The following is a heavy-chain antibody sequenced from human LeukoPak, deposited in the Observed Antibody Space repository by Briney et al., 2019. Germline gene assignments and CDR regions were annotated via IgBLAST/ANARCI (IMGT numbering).Heavy chain of an antibody. CDR2: IHYSGST. CDR3: ARYCSRTNCSAFDY. D-gene: IGHD2-2*01. J-gene: IGHJ4*02. CDR1: GGSISSGTYY. Sequence: SETLSLTCSVSGGSISSGTYYWGWIRQPPGKGLEWIGSIHYSGSTYYNPSLMSRVTIFVDTSKNQFSLKLGFVSAPGTAVYYCARYCSRTNCSAFDYWGQGTLVTVSS. V-gene: IGHV4-39*01.